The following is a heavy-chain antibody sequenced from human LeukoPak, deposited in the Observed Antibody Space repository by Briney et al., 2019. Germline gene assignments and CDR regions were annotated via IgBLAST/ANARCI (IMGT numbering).Heavy chain of an antibody. D-gene: IGHD6-6*01. J-gene: IGHJ6*02. Sequence: PSQTLSLTCTVSGGSISSGDYYWSWIRQPPGKGLEWIGYIYYSGSTYYNPSLKSRVTISVDTSKNQFSLKLSSVTAADTAVYYCARERAAARPHYYYGMDVWGQGTTVTVSS. CDR3: ARERAAARPHYYYGMDV. CDR2: IYYSGST. V-gene: IGHV4-30-4*01. CDR1: GGSISSGDYY.